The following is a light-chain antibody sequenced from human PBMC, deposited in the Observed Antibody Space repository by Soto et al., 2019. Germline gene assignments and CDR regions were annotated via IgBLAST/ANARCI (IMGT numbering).Light chain of an antibody. J-gene: IGKJ1*01. Sequence: IVLTQSPATLSSLPGDRVTLSCTASQYINTRLAWYKHRPGQAPRLLSYQTSIRAAGIPASVSASGTGTEFTLTISDVQPEDFEVYYCHQRQSWPRTFGQGTKVDI. CDR3: HQRQSWPRT. V-gene: IGKV3-11*01. CDR2: QTS. CDR1: QYINTR.